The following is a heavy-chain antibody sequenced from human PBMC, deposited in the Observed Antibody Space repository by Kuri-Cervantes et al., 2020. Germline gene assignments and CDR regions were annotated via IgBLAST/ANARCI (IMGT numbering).Heavy chain of an antibody. CDR2: IYSSGGT. V-gene: IGHV4-59*11. CDR1: GDSIISHF. D-gene: IGHD2-15*01. Sequence: GSLRLSCTVSGDSIISHFWSWIRQPPGRGLEWIGYIYSSGGTNYNPSFKSRVTMSVDTSKNQLSLKLSSVTAADTAVYYCARAGVVPASQFDYWGQGTLVTVSS. CDR3: ARAGVVPASQFDY. J-gene: IGHJ4*02.